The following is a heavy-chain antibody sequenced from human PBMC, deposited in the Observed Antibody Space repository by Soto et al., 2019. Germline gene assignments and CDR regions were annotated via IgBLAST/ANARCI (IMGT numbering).Heavy chain of an antibody. V-gene: IGHV2-70*11. Sequence: SGPTLVNPTPTLTLTCTFSGFSLSTSGMCVSWIRQPPGKALEWLARIDWDDDKYYSTSLKTRLTISKDTSKNQVVLTMTNMDPVDTATYYCARIRIDGVTIFGVDPPRNYYMDVWGKGTTVTVSS. D-gene: IGHD3-3*01. J-gene: IGHJ6*03. CDR2: IDWDDDK. CDR1: GFSLSTSGMC. CDR3: ARIRIDGVTIFGVDPPRNYYMDV.